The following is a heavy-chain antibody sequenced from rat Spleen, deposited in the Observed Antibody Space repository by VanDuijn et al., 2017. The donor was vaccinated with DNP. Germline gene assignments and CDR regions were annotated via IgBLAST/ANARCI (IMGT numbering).Heavy chain of an antibody. J-gene: IGHJ4*01. CDR3: ARWPGYNPPYAMDA. D-gene: IGHD1-4*01. CDR1: GYSITSNY. Sequence: EVQLQESGPGLVKPSQSLSLTCSVTGYSITSNYWGWIRKFPGNKMEWIGHISYSGSTNYNPSLKSRISITRDTSKNQIFLQVNSVTTEDTATYYCARWPGYNPPYAMDAWGQGTSVTVSS. CDR2: ISYSGST. V-gene: IGHV3-1*01.